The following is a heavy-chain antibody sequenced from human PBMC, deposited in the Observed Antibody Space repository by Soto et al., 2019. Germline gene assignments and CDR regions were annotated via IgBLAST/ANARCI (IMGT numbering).Heavy chain of an antibody. CDR1: GFSLSTSGVG. D-gene: IGHD3-16*02. Sequence: SGPTLVKPTQTLTLTCTFSGFSLSTSGVGVGWIRQPPGKALEWLALIYWDDDKRYSPSLKSRLTITKDTSKNQVVLTMTNMDPVDTATYYCAHRERAYDYIWGSYRPHDAFDIWGQGTMVTVSS. V-gene: IGHV2-5*02. CDR2: IYWDDDK. CDR3: AHRERAYDYIWGSYRPHDAFDI. J-gene: IGHJ3*02.